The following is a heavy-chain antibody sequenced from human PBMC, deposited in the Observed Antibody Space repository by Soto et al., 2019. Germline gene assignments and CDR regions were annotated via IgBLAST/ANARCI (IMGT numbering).Heavy chain of an antibody. J-gene: IGHJ5*01. CDR2: AYPRGST. Sequence: SETLSLTCAVSGGYIVSGGYSWSWIRQPPGKGREWLGPAYPRGSTYSDPSLKRRVTISLARSKNPFSLNLNSVTAADTAVYYCARVAGSGWYDAWGQATLVTVSS. CDR1: GGYIVSGGYS. V-gene: IGHV4-30-2*01. D-gene: IGHD6-19*01. CDR3: ARVAGSGWYDA.